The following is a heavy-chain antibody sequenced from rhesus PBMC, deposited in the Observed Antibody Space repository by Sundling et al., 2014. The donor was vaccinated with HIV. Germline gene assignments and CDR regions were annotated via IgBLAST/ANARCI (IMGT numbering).Heavy chain of an antibody. CDR2: ISDTSGST. J-gene: IGHJ4*01. CDR3: ARVILAGTLFDY. CDR1: GYSISSAYY. D-gene: IGHD1-1-1*01. V-gene: IGHV4-99*01. Sequence: QVQLQESGPGLVKPSETLSLTCAVSGYSISSAYYWGWIRQPPGKGLEYIGYISDTSGSTYYNPSLKSRVTISKDTSKNQFSLKLSSVTAADTAVYYCARVILAGTLFDYWGQGVLVTVSS.